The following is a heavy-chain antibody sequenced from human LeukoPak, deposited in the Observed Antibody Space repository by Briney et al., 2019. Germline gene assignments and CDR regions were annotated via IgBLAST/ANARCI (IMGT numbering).Heavy chain of an antibody. CDR3: TRADYGLDY. J-gene: IGHJ4*02. V-gene: IGHV3-73*01. D-gene: IGHD4-17*01. CDR1: GFTFSVSA. Sequence: PGGSLRLSCAASGFTFSVSAIHWVRQSPGKGLEWIGRIRTRTNNFAKAYAVSVKGRFTVSRDDSKNTAYLEMKSLRFEGTAVYFCTRADYGLDYGGQEPWATVSS. CDR2: IRTRTNNFAK.